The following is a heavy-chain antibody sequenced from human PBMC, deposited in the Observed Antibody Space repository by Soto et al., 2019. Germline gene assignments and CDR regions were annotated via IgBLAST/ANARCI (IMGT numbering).Heavy chain of an antibody. Sequence: SGPYAGEPTQTLTLTCTFSGFSLNTGGLGVGWIRQPPGKALEWLALIYWDNDKRYRPSLMSRLTITKDTSKNQVVLTMTNMDPVDAATYYCVHSRCGGDCLQSYSSHYYYGMDVWGQGTTVTVSS. CDR3: VHSRCGGDCLQSYSSHYYYGMDV. D-gene: IGHD2-21*02. J-gene: IGHJ6*02. CDR2: IYWDNDK. V-gene: IGHV2-5*02. CDR1: GFSLNTGGLG.